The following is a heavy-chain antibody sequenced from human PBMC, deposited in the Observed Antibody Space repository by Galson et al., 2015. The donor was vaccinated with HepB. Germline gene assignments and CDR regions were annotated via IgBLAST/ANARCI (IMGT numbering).Heavy chain of an antibody. CDR1: GGTFSSYA. V-gene: IGHV1-69*13. CDR2: IIPIFGTA. J-gene: IGHJ6*02. D-gene: IGHD3-22*01. Sequence: VKVSCKASGGTFSSYAISWVRQAPGQGLEWMGGIIPIFGTANYAQKFQGRVTITADESTSTAYMELSSLRSEDTAVYYCATTRAMIVVAVYYGMDVWGQGTTVTVSS. CDR3: ATTRAMIVVAVYYGMDV.